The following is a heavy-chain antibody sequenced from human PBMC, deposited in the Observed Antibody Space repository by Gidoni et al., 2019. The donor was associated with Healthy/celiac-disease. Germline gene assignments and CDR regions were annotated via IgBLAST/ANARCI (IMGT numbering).Heavy chain of an antibody. J-gene: IGHJ4*02. V-gene: IGHV3-9*01. CDR3: AKDIDGIFDY. Sequence: EVQLVESGGGLVQPGRSLRLYCAASGFTFDDYAMHWVRQAPGKGLEWVSGISWNSGSIGYADSVKGRFTISRDNAKNSLYLQMNSLRAEDTALYYCAKDIDGIFDYWGQGTLVTVSS. D-gene: IGHD2-21*01. CDR1: GFTFDDYA. CDR2: ISWNSGSI.